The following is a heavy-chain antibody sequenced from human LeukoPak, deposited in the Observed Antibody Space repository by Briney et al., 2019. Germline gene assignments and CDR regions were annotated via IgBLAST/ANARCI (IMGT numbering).Heavy chain of an antibody. Sequence: PGGSLRLSCAASGFTVSSNDMNWVRQAPRKGLEWVSLLYSGGSAYYADSVRGRFTISRDISKNTLYLQMNTLRVEDTAVYFCAGVLRGAFDIWGQGTMVTVSS. CDR1: GFTVSSND. CDR3: AGVLRGAFDI. V-gene: IGHV3-53*01. J-gene: IGHJ3*02. CDR2: LYSGGSA.